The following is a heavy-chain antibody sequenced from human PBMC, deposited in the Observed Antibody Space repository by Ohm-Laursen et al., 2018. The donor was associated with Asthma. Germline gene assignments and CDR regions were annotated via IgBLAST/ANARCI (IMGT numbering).Heavy chain of an antibody. CDR1: GFTFSSYS. J-gene: IGHJ4*02. V-gene: IGHV3-21*01. D-gene: IGHD5-12*01. CDR3: ARDGYSGYLDY. CDR2: ISSSSSYI. Sequence: GSLRLSCSAPGFTFSSYSMNWVRQAPGKGLEWVSSISSSSSYIYYADSVKGRFTISRDNAKNSLYLQMNSLRAEDTAVYYCARDGYSGYLDYWGQGTLVTVSS.